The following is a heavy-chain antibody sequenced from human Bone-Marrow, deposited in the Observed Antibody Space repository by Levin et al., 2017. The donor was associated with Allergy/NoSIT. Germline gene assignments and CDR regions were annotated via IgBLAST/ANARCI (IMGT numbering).Heavy chain of an antibody. CDR1: GYTFADFY. J-gene: IGHJ4*02. Sequence: ASVKVSCKASGYTFADFYMHWVRQAPGQGLEWMGWINPNSGGTIYAQKFQDRVTMTRDTSISTAYVELSSLRSDDTAVYYCARWSPRSGSYSYWGQGTLVTVSS. V-gene: IGHV1-2*02. D-gene: IGHD1-26*01. CDR2: INPNSGGT. CDR3: ARWSPRSGSYSY.